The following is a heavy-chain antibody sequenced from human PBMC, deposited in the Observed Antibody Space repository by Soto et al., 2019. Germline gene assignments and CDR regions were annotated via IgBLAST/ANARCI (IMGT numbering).Heavy chain of an antibody. Sequence: QLQLQESGPGLVKPSETLSLTCTVSGGSISSSSYYWGWIRQPPGKGLEWIGSIYYSGSTYYNPSLKSRVTISVDTSKNQFSLKLSSVTAADTAVYYCARHSSGQLPTEFYYYGMDVWGQGTTVTVSS. CDR3: ARHSSGQLPTEFYYYGMDV. V-gene: IGHV4-39*01. J-gene: IGHJ6*02. D-gene: IGHD2-2*01. CDR2: IYYSGST. CDR1: GGSISSSSYY.